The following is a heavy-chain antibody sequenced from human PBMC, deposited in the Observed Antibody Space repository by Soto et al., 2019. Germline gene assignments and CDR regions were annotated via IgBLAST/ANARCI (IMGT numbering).Heavy chain of an antibody. CDR1: GYTFTGYY. J-gene: IGHJ4*02. CDR3: ATAQQWLALDY. V-gene: IGHV1-2*04. Sequence: ASVKVSCKASGYTFTGYYMHWVRQAPGQGLEWMGWINPNSGGTNYAQKFQGWVTMTRDTSISTAYMELSSLRSEDTAVYYCATAQQWLALDYWGQGTLVTVSS. CDR2: INPNSGGT. D-gene: IGHD6-19*01.